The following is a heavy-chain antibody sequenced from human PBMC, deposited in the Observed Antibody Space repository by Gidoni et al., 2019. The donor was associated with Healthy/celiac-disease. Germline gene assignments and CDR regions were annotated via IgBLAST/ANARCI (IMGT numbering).Heavy chain of an antibody. J-gene: IGHJ5*02. V-gene: IGHV5-51*01. D-gene: IGHD2-2*01. CDR1: GYSFTSYW. CDR3: ARQPYGVVVPYTGNWFDP. Sequence: EVQLVQSGAEVKKPGESLKISCKGSGYSFTSYWIGWVRQMPGKGLEWMGIIYPGDSDTRYSPSFQGQVTISADKSISTAYLQWSSLKASDTAMYYCARQPYGVVVPYTGNWFDPWGQGTLVTVSS. CDR2: IYPGDSDT.